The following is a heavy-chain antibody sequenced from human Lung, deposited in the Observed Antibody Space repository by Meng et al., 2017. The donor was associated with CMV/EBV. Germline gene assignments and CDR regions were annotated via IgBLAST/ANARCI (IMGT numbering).Heavy chain of an antibody. CDR2: IIPILGIA. Sequence: SVKVSXKASGGTFSSYAISWVRQAPGQGLEWMGGIIPILGIANYAQKFRGRVTITADKSTSTAYMELSSLRSEDTAVYYCARARDYYGSGSHAFDIWGQGTMVTVSS. CDR1: GGTFSSYA. J-gene: IGHJ3*02. D-gene: IGHD3-10*01. CDR3: ARARDYYGSGSHAFDI. V-gene: IGHV1-69*10.